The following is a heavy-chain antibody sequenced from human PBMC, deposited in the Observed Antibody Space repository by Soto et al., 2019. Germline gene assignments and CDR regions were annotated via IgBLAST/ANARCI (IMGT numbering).Heavy chain of an antibody. V-gene: IGHV6-1*01. CDR1: GDSVSSNTAS. J-gene: IGHJ5*02. D-gene: IGHD5-12*01. Sequence: TLSLTCAISGDSVSSNTASWNWIRQSPSRGLEWLGRTYFRSKWYNDYAVSVKSRIIINPDTSNNQFSLQLNSVTPEDTAVYFCAKGDNLGPKTGYAFDPWGQGIMVTVSS. CDR2: TYFRSKWYN. CDR3: AKGDNLGPKTGYAFDP.